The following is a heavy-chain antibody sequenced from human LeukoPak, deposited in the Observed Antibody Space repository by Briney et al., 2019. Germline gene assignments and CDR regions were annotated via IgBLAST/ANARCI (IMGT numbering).Heavy chain of an antibody. CDR1: GFTLSNYV. D-gene: IGHD3-9*01. Sequence: GGSLRLSCAASGFTLSNYVMSWVRQAPGKGLEWVSYINHNGEMIFYPDFVKGRFTISRDNAKNSLYLQMNSLRDEDTAVYYCARDNDWAFHYWGQGTLVTVSS. V-gene: IGHV3-48*02. CDR3: ARDNDWAFHY. CDR2: INHNGEMI. J-gene: IGHJ4*02.